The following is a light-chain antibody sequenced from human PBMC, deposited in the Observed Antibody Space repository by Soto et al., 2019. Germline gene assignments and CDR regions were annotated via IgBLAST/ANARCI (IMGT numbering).Light chain of an antibody. Sequence: QSVLTQPPSVSGSPGQSVTISCTGTSSDVGSYNRVSWYQQPPGTAPKLMIFEVSNRPSGVPDRFSASKSGNTASLTISGLQAEDEADYYYSSYTSSSTLVFGGGTKLTVL. CDR3: SSYTSSSTLV. V-gene: IGLV2-18*02. CDR1: SSDVGSYNR. CDR2: EVS. J-gene: IGLJ2*01.